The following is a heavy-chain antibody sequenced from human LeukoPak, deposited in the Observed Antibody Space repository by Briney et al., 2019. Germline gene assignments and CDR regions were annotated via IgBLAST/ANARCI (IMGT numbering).Heavy chain of an antibody. CDR2: ISTYSGNT. D-gene: IGHD3-3*01. CDR3: ARDRWPYNDLMPTISDY. V-gene: IGHV1-18*01. J-gene: IGHJ4*02. CDR1: GYTFTNYG. Sequence: ASVKVSCKASGYTFTNYGVSWVRQAPGQGLEWMGWISTYSGNTNYAQKLQGRVTMTTDTSTSTAYMELRSLRSDDTALYYCARDRWPYNDLMPTISDYWGQGTLVTVSS.